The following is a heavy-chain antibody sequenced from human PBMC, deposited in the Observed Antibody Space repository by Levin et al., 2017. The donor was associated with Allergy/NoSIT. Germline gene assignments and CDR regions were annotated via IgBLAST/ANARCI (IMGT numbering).Heavy chain of an antibody. Sequence: SQTLSLTCAVYGGSFSGYYWSWIRQPPGKGLEWIGEINHSGSTNYNPSLKSRVTISVDTSKNQFSLKLSSVTAADTAVYYCARGDDYGDNKKRNNYFDPWGQGTLVTVSS. V-gene: IGHV4-34*01. J-gene: IGHJ5*02. CDR2: INHSGST. D-gene: IGHD4-17*01. CDR3: ARGDDYGDNKKRNNYFDP. CDR1: GGSFSGYY.